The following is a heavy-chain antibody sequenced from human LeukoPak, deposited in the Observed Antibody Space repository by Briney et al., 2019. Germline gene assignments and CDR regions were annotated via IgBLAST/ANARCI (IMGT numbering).Heavy chain of an antibody. CDR1: GGSISSYY. V-gene: IGHV4-59*08. Sequence: PSETLSLTCTVSGGSISSYYWSWLRQPPGKGLEWIGYIYYSGSTNYNPSLKSRVTISVDTSKNQFSLKLSSVTAADTAVYYCASLTVRRSSSWEKTDDYWGQGTLVTVSS. CDR2: IYYSGST. J-gene: IGHJ4*02. D-gene: IGHD6-13*01. CDR3: ASLTVRRSSSWEKTDDY.